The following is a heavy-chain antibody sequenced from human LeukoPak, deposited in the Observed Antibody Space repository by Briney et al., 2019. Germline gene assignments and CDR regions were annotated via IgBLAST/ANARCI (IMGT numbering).Heavy chain of an antibody. CDR2: IKLDGSEK. Sequence: PGGSLRLSCAASGFTFSSYWMNWARQAPGKGLVWVANIKLDGSEKNYVDSVKGRFTISRDNTKNSLYLQMNSLRVEDTAVFYCARDQYDTWSRRGNFDSWGQGTLVIVSS. CDR1: GFTFSSYW. J-gene: IGHJ4*02. V-gene: IGHV3-7*03. D-gene: IGHD3-3*01. CDR3: ARDQYDTWSRRGNFDS.